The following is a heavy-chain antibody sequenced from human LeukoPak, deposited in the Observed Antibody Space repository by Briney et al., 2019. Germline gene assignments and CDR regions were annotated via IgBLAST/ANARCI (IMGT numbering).Heavy chain of an antibody. CDR3: AKTKGRSRHYYYGMDV. J-gene: IGHJ6*02. CDR1: GFTFSSYA. CDR2: ISGSGGST. V-gene: IGHV3-23*01. Sequence: GGSLRLSCAASGFTFSSYAMSWVRQAPGKGLEWVSAISGSGGSTYYADSVKGRLTISRDNSKNTLYLQMNSLRAEDTAVYYCAKTKGRSRHYYYGMDVWGQGTTVTVSS.